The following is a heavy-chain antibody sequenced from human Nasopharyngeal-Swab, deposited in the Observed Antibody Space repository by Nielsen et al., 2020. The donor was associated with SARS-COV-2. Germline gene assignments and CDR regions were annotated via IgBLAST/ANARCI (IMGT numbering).Heavy chain of an antibody. J-gene: IGHJ4*02. CDR2: ISYDGSNK. V-gene: IGHV3-30*18. Sequence: GESLKISCAASGFTFSSYGMHWVRQAPGKGLEWVAVISYDGSNKYYADSVQGRFTISRDNSKNTLYLQMNSLRAEDTAVYYCAKDATYYDFWSGLFDYWGQGTLVTVSS. CDR1: GFTFSSYG. CDR3: AKDATYYDFWSGLFDY. D-gene: IGHD3-3*01.